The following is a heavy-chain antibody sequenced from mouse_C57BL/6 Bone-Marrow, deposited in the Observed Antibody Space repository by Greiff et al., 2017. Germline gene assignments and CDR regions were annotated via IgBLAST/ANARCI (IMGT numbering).Heavy chain of an antibody. CDR3: ARLEFDGSSGDWYFDV. CDR2: IYPRDGST. D-gene: IGHD1-1*01. CDR1: GYTFTSYD. J-gene: IGHJ1*03. V-gene: IGHV1-85*01. Sequence: QVQLQQSGPELVKPGASVKLSCKASGYTFTSYDINWVKQRPGPGLEWIGWIYPRDGSTKYPEKFKGKATLTVDPSSSTAYMELHSLTSEDSAVYFCARLEFDGSSGDWYFDVWGTGTTVTVSS.